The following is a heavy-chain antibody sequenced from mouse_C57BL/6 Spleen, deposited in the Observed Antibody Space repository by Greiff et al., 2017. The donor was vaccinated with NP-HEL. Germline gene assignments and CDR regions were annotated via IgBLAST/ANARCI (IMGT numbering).Heavy chain of an antibody. J-gene: IGHJ3*01. CDR2: IYPGRGST. V-gene: IGHV1-55*01. CDR3: ARGGVDYEYDWFAY. CDR1: GYTFTSYW. D-gene: IGHD2-4*01. Sequence: VQLQQSGAELVKPGASVKMSCKASGYTFTSYWITWVKQRPGQGLEWIGDIYPGRGSTYYNDKLKSKATLTVDTSSSTADMQLSSLTSEDSAVYYCARGGVDYEYDWFAYWGQGTLVTVAA.